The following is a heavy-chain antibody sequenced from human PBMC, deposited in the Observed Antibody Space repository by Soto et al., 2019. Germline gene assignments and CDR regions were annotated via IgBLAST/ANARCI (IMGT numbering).Heavy chain of an antibody. J-gene: IGHJ6*02. CDR2: INPNSGVA. CDR3: ARQGSGSEYPQYFYYGMDV. D-gene: IGHD5-12*01. Sequence: VELVQSGAEVEKPGAAVRISCKTSGYTFTAYYIHWVRQAPGQGLEWMGWINPNSGVANYAQKFQGRVTMTRDTSISTVYMELTKMRSEDTTIHYCARQGSGSEYPQYFYYGMDVWGQGTTAAASS. V-gene: IGHV1-2*02. CDR1: GYTFTAYY.